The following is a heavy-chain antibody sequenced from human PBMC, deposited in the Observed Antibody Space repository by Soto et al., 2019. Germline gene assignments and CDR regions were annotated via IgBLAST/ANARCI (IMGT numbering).Heavy chain of an antibody. D-gene: IGHD6-19*01. CDR3: ARGAKGQWLVDY. J-gene: IGHJ4*02. CDR1: GFTLSSYW. CDR2: VKSDGSST. Sequence: EVQLVESGGGLVQPGGSLRLSCAASGFTLSSYWMHWVRQAPGKGLVWVSRVKSDGSSTSYADSVKGRFTISRDNAKNTLYLQMNSLRAEDTAVYYCARGAKGQWLVDYWGQGTLVTVSS. V-gene: IGHV3-74*01.